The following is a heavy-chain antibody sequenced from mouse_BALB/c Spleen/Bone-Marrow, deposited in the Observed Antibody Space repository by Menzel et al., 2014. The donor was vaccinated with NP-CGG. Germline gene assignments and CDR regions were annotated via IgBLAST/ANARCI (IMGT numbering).Heavy chain of an antibody. D-gene: IGHD1-1*02. CDR1: GYTFTSYW. Sequence: VQLQQSGTDLVRPGASVKLSCKASGYTFTSYWINWVKQRPGQGLEWIGNIHPSDSYTNYNQKFKDKATLTVDKSSSTASMHLSSPTSEDSAVYYCTRDDGGFAYWGQGTLVTVSA. CDR3: TRDDGGFAY. J-gene: IGHJ3*01. V-gene: IGHV1-69*02. CDR2: IHPSDSYT.